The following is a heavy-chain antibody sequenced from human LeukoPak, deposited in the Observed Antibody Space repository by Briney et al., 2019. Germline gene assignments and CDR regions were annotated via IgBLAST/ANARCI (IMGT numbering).Heavy chain of an antibody. CDR1: GGAFSSYA. V-gene: IGHV1-69*04. Sequence: SVKVSCKASGGAFSSYAISWVRQAPGQGLEWMGRIIPILGIANYAQKFQGRVTITAVKSTSTAYMELSSLRSEDTAVYYCARAEDGADFDYWGQGTLVTVSS. J-gene: IGHJ4*02. D-gene: IGHD3-10*01. CDR2: IIPILGIA. CDR3: ARAEDGADFDY.